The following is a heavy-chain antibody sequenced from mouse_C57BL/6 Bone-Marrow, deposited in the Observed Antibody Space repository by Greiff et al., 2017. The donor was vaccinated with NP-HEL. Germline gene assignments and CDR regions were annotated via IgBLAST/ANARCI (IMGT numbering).Heavy chain of an antibody. J-gene: IGHJ1*03. CDR2: IDPENGDT. CDR1: GFNIKDDY. Sequence: VQLKQSGVELVRPGASVKLSCTASGFNIKDDYMHWVKQRPEQGLEWIGWIDPENGDTEYASKFQGKATITADTSSNTAYLQLSSLTSEDTAVYYCTTAHFFDVWGTGTTVTVSS. CDR3: TTAHFFDV. V-gene: IGHV14-4*01.